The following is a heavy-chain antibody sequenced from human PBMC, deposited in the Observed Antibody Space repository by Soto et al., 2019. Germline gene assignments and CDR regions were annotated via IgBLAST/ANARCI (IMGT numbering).Heavy chain of an antibody. V-gene: IGHV3-43*01. Sequence: GGSLRLSCAASGFTFDDYTMHWVRQAPGKGLEWVSLISWDGGSTYYADSVKGRFTISRDNSKNTLYLQMNSLRAEDTALYYCASSPSSGYWGQGTLVTVSS. D-gene: IGHD6-19*01. J-gene: IGHJ4*02. CDR3: ASSPSSGY. CDR1: GFTFDDYT. CDR2: ISWDGGST.